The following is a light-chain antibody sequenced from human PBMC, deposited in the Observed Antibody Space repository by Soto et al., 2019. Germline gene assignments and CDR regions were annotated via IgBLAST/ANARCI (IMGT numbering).Light chain of an antibody. Sequence: DIQMTQSPSTLSAPVGDRVTITCRASQSIGTWLAWYQHKPGRAPKLLIYDASTLEGGVPSRFSGSRSGTEFTFTISSLQPDDFATYYCQQYNSYSRAFGQGTKVEIK. CDR1: QSIGTW. J-gene: IGKJ1*01. CDR3: QQYNSYSRA. CDR2: DAS. V-gene: IGKV1-5*01.